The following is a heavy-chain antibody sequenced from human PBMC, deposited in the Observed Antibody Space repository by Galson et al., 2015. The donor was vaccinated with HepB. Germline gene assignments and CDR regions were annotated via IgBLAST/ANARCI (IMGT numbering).Heavy chain of an antibody. D-gene: IGHD1-26*01. CDR1: GFSLTTSGMC. CDR2: IDWDDDK. V-gene: IGHV2-70*11. CDR3: ARIRTGSSLYYFDY. J-gene: IGHJ4*02. Sequence: PALVKPTQTLTLTCTFSGFSLTTSGMCVSWIRQPPGKALEWLARIDWDDDKYYSTSLKTRLTISKDTSKNQVVLTMTNMDPVDTATYYCARIRTGSSLYYFDYWGQGTLVTVSS.